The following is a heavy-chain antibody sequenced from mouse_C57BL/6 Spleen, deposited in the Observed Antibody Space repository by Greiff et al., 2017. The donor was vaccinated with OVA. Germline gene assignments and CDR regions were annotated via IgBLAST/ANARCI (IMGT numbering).Heavy chain of an antibody. CDR2: ISDGGSYT. CDR3: ARGPTVVATGYFDY. Sequence: EVKLVESGGGLVKPGGSLKLSCAASGFTFSSYAMSWVRQTPEKRLEWVATISDGGSYTYYPDNVKGRFTISRDNAKNNLYLQMSHLKSEDTAMYYCARGPTVVATGYFDYWGQGTTLTVSS. D-gene: IGHD1-1*01. CDR1: GFTFSSYA. V-gene: IGHV5-4*03. J-gene: IGHJ2*01.